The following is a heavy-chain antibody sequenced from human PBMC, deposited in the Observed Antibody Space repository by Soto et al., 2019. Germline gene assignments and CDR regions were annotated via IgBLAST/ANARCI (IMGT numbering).Heavy chain of an antibody. CDR3: VKDCEIAVAGYYFDY. V-gene: IGHV3-64D*06. D-gene: IGHD6-19*01. Sequence: GGSLRLSCAASGFTFSTYAMAWVRQAPGKGLEYVSAISSNGGSTYYADSVKGRFTISRDNSKNTLYLQMSSLRAEDTAVYYCVKDCEIAVAGYYFDYWGQGTLVTVSS. CDR2: ISSNGGST. CDR1: GFTFSTYA. J-gene: IGHJ4*02.